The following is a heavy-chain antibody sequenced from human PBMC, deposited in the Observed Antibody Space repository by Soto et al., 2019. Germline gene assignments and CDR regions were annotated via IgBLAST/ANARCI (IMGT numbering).Heavy chain of an antibody. J-gene: IGHJ5*02. CDR1: GGSCSGYY. CDR2: INHSGST. Sequence: SETLSLTCAVYGGSCSGYYWSWIRQPPGKGLEWIGEINHSGSTNYNPSLKSRVTISVDTSKNQFSLKLSSVTAADTAVYYCARGRRYYYDSSGYYNWFDPWGQGTLVTVSS. V-gene: IGHV4-34*01. CDR3: ARGRRYYYDSSGYYNWFDP. D-gene: IGHD3-22*01.